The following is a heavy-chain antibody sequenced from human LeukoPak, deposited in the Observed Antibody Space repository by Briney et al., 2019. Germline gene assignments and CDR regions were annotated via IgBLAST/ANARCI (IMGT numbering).Heavy chain of an antibody. J-gene: IGHJ4*02. Sequence: SVKVSCKASGGTFSSYAVSWVRQAPGQELEWMGGIIPIFGTANYAQKFQGRVTITADESTSTAYMELSSLRSEDTAVYYCARSDRYDYVWGSYRYDYWGQGTLVTVSS. D-gene: IGHD3-16*02. CDR2: IIPIFGTA. CDR1: GGTFSSYA. CDR3: ARSDRYDYVWGSYRYDY. V-gene: IGHV1-69*01.